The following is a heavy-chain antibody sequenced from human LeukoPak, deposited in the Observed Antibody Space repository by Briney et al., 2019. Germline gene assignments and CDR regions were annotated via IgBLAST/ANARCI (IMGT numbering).Heavy chain of an antibody. CDR2: LHSSGDT. Sequence: PGGSLRLSCVASGFFVRSHYMAWVRQAPGKGLEWVSVLHSSGDTYYADSVKGRFTISRDDSKNTLYFEMNSLRAEDTAVYYCARGKVYYYYDYWGQGTLVTVSS. J-gene: IGHJ4*02. CDR3: ARGKVYYYYDY. CDR1: GFFVRSHY. D-gene: IGHD5-12*01. V-gene: IGHV3-53*01.